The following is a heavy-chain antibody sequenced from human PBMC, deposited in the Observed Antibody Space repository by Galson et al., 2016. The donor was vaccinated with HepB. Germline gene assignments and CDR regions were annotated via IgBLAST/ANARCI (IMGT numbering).Heavy chain of an antibody. V-gene: IGHV3-30*03. CDR3: AAITDY. Sequence: SLRLSCAASGFTFSNFGLHWVRQAPGKGLEWVAAISFDGSNKYYADSVKGRFTISRDNSKNPLYLQMNSLRAEDTAVYYCAAITDYWGQGTLVTVSS. CDR2: ISFDGSNK. D-gene: IGHD1-14*01. J-gene: IGHJ4*02. CDR1: GFTFSNFG.